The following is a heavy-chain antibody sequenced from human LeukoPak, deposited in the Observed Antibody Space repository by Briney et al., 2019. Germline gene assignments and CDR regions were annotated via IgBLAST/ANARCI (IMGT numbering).Heavy chain of an antibody. V-gene: IGHV3-33*01. D-gene: IGHD2-15*01. CDR1: GLTFSSYG. CDR2: IWYDGNNK. J-gene: IGHJ4*02. CDR3: ARQHCSGGDCYFFD. Sequence: GGSLRLSCAASGLTFSSYGMHWVRQAPGKGLEWVALIWYDGNNKYYADSVKGRFTISRDNSKNTLYLQLNSLRAEDTAVYYCARQHCSGGDCYFFDWGQGTLVTVSS.